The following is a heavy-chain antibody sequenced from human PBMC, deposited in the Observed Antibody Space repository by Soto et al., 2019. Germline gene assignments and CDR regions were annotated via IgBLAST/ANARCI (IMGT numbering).Heavy chain of an antibody. CDR3: ARRGYSGYDYEWFDP. V-gene: IGHV1-2*02. D-gene: IGHD5-12*01. CDR1: GYTFTGHY. CDR2: INPNSGGT. J-gene: IGHJ5*02. Sequence: ASVKVSCKASGYTFTGHYMHWVRQAPGQGLEWMGWINPNSGGTNYAQKFQGRVAMTRDTSISTAYMELTRLRSDDPAVYYCARRGYSGYDYEWFDPWGQGTLVTVSS.